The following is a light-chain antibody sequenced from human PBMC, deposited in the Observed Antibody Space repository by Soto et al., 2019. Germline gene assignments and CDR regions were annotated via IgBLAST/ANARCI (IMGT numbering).Light chain of an antibody. Sequence: QSVLTQPASVSGSPGQSITISCTGTSSDVGGYNYVSWYQQHPGKAPKLMIYDVSNRPSGVSNRFSGSKSGNTASLTISGLQAEDEADYYCTSYISSSTVVVFGGGTKVTVL. CDR1: SSDVGGYNY. J-gene: IGLJ2*01. CDR3: TSYISSSTVVV. V-gene: IGLV2-14*01. CDR2: DVS.